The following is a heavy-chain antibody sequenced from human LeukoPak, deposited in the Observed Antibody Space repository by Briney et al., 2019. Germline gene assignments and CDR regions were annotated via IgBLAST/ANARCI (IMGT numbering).Heavy chain of an antibody. D-gene: IGHD5-18*01. V-gene: IGHV3-7*03. CDR3: ASLDTAKQPLANH. CDR1: GFTFSNAW. Sequence: GGSLRLSCAASGFTFSNAWMNWVRQAPGKGLEWVANIKEDRGREYYMDSVKGRFTISKDSAKNSLYLQMNSLRVEDTAMYYCASLDTAKQPLANHWGQGTLVTVSS. J-gene: IGHJ5*02. CDR2: IKEDRGRE.